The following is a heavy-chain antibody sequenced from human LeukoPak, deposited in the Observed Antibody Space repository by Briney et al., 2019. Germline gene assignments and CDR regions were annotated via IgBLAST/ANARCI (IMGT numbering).Heavy chain of an antibody. J-gene: IGHJ4*02. CDR1: GGSISSGSYY. Sequence: TLSLTCTVSGGSISSGSYYWSWIRQPAGKGLEWIGRIYTSGSTNYNPSLKSRVTISVDTSKNQFSLKLSSVTAADTAVYYCARIQYSCSVDYWGQGTLVTVSS. CDR2: IYTSGST. V-gene: IGHV4-61*02. D-gene: IGHD6-6*01. CDR3: ARIQYSCSVDY.